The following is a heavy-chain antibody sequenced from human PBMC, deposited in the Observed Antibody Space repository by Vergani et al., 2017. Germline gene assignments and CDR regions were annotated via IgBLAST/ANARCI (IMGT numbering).Heavy chain of an antibody. V-gene: IGHV2-5*01. CDR3: AHRLRSWSNNGRYLRVTDVFDF. CDR2: IYWNDDK. Sequence: QITLKESGPTLVKPKQTLTLTCTFPKFSLSTSEVGVAWIRQPPGKALEWLALIYWNDDKRYSPSLKSRLTITKDTSKNQVVLTMTNMDPVDTATYYCAHRLRSWSNNGRYLRVTDVFDFWGQGTMVTVSS. J-gene: IGHJ3*01. D-gene: IGHD1-26*01. CDR1: KFSLSTSEVG.